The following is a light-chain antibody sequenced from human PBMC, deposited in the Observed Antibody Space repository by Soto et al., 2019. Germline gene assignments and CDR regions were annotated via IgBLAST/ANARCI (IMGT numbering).Light chain of an antibody. Sequence: IVLTQSPGTLSLSPGERATLSCRTSQSVSNTYVAWYQQKPGQAPRLLIYETSSRVTGIPDRFSGSGSGTDFTLTISRLEPEDFAVFYCQQYGTSEIIFGQGTRREIK. V-gene: IGKV3-20*01. CDR1: QSVSNTY. J-gene: IGKJ5*01. CDR2: ETS. CDR3: QQYGTSEII.